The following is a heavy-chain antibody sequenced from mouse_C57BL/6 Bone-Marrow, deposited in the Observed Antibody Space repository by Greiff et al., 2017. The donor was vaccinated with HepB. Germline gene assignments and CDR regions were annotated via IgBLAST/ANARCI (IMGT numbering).Heavy chain of an antibody. CDR2: ISNGGGST. CDR3: ARHTITTVVATRYFDV. J-gene: IGHJ1*03. D-gene: IGHD1-1*01. Sequence: EVKLQESGGGLVQPGGSLKLSCAASGFTFSDYYMYWVRQTPEKRLEWVAYISNGGGSTYYPDTVKGRFTISRDNAKNTLYLQMSRLKSEDTAMYYCARHTITTVVATRYFDVWGTGTTVTVSS. CDR1: GFTFSDYY. V-gene: IGHV5-12*01.